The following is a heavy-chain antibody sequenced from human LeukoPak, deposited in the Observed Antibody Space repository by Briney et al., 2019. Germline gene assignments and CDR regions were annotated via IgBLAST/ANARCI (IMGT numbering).Heavy chain of an antibody. D-gene: IGHD3-9*01. V-gene: IGHV4-59*08. CDR1: GGSISSYY. CDR2: IYYSGST. CDR3: ARHGYDILTGLI. J-gene: IGHJ3*02. Sequence: PSETLSLTCTVSGGSISSYYWSWIRQPPGKGLEWIGYIYYSGSTNYNSSLKSRVTISVDTSKNQFSLKLSSVTAADTAVYYCARHGYDILTGLIWGQGTMVTVSS.